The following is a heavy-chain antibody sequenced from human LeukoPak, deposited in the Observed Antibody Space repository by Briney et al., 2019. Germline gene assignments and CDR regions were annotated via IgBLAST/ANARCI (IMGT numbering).Heavy chain of an antibody. V-gene: IGHV4-59*01. Sequence: SETLSLTCTVSGGSITTFYWSWVRQPPGKGLEYIGHIDYSGRAKYNPSLKSRVTISVDTSKNQFSLKLSSVTAADTAVYYCARDRNYYDSSGYYFANWGRGTLVTVSS. CDR3: ARDRNYYDSSGYYFAN. CDR2: IDYSGRA. CDR1: GGSITTFY. D-gene: IGHD3-22*01. J-gene: IGHJ4*02.